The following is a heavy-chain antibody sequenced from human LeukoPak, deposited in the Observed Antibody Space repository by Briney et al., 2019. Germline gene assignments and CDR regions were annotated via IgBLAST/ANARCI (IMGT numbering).Heavy chain of an antibody. CDR3: ARDAATSVGMPHY. CDR2: IWSDGRTK. Sequence: GGSLRLSCVASGFTFSSYGMHWVRQAPGKGLEGVAIIWSDGRTKYYVGSVRGRFTISRDSSKSTLYLQMISLRAEDTAVYYCARDAATSVGMPHYWGQGTVVTVSS. D-gene: IGHD2-2*01. J-gene: IGHJ4*02. V-gene: IGHV3-33*01. CDR1: GFTFSSYG.